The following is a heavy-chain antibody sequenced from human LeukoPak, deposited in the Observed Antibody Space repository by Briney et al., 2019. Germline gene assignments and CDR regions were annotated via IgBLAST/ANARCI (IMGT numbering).Heavy chain of an antibody. V-gene: IGHV3-21*01. D-gene: IGHD2-15*01. Sequence: PGGSLRLSCAASGFTFSSYSMNWVRQAPGKGLEWVSSISSSSSYIYYADSVKGRFTISRDNDKNSLYLQMNSLRAEDTAVYYCARLRGYCSGGSCYHYFDYWGQGTLVTVSS. CDR2: ISSSSSYI. J-gene: IGHJ4*02. CDR3: ARLRGYCSGGSCYHYFDY. CDR1: GFTFSSYS.